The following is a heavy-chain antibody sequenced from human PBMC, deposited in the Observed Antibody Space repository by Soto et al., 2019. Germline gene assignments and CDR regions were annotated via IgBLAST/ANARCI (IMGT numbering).Heavy chain of an antibody. V-gene: IGHV1-8*01. J-gene: IGHJ6*02. D-gene: IGHD6-6*01. CDR1: GYTFTSYD. Sequence: QVQLVQSGAEVKKPGASVKVSCKASGYTFTSYDINWVRQATGQGLAWMGWMNPNSGNTGYAQKFQGRVTMTRNTSISTAYIELSSLRSEDTAVYYCEREISRSSWPSYYDNCMDVWGQGTTVTVFS. CDR2: MNPNSGNT. CDR3: EREISRSSWPSYYDNCMDV.